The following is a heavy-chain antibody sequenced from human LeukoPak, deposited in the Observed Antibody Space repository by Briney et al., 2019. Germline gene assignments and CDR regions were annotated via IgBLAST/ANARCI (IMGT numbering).Heavy chain of an antibody. CDR1: GDSINSYY. CDR3: ARGPRRPTYYYDSSGYYYFDY. J-gene: IGHJ4*02. Sequence: PSETLSLTCTVSGDSINSYYWSWVRQPAGKGLQWIGSIYTSGRTNYNPSLKSRVTMSVDTPKNQFSLKLSSVTAADTAVYYCARGPRRPTYYYDSSGYYYFDYWGQGTLVTVSS. CDR2: IYTSGRT. V-gene: IGHV4-4*07. D-gene: IGHD3-22*01.